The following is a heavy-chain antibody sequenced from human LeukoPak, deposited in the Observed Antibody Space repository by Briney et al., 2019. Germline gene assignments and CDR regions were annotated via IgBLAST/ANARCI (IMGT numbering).Heavy chain of an antibody. CDR2: ISYDGSNK. CDR1: GFTFSSYG. V-gene: IGHV3-30*03. J-gene: IGHJ4*02. CDR3: LYGDYDFDY. Sequence: GRSLRLSCAASGFTFSSYGMHWVRQAPGKGLEWVAVISYDGSNKYYADSVKGRFTISRDNSKNKLYLQMNSLRAEDTAVYYCLYGDYDFDYWGQGTLVTVSS. D-gene: IGHD4-17*01.